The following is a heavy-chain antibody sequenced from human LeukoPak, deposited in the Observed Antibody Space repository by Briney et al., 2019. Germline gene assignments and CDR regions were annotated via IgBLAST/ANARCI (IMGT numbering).Heavy chain of an antibody. Sequence: ASVKVSCKASGYTFSSYGISWVRQAPGQGLEWMGWINTYNGNTNYAQKLQDRVTMTTDTSTSTAYMELRSLRVDDTAVYYCARDTAMVRFDYWGQGTLLTVSS. V-gene: IGHV1-18*01. CDR2: INTYNGNT. CDR1: GYTFSSYG. CDR3: ARDTAMVRFDY. J-gene: IGHJ4*02. D-gene: IGHD5-18*01.